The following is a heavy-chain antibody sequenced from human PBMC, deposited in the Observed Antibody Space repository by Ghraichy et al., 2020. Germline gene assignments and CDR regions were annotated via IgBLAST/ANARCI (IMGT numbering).Heavy chain of an antibody. D-gene: IGHD4-23*01. V-gene: IGHV3-48*02. J-gene: IGHJ6*02. CDR2: ITSSGRFI. CDR1: GFTVSSYS. Sequence: GALNISCVGSGFTVSSYSMNWVRQAPGKGLEWVSYITSSGRFISYADSVKGRFTVSRDNAQNSLYLQMRSLRDEDTAVYYCARGSTVVRYYYYDGMDVWGQGTTVTVSS. CDR3: ARGSTVVRYYYYDGMDV.